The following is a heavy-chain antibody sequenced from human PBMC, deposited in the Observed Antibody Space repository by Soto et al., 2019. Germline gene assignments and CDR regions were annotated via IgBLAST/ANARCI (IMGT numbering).Heavy chain of an antibody. CDR1: GYTFTGYY. J-gene: IGHJ4*02. D-gene: IGHD3-10*01. CDR3: EAAFWFGEYLPVFDY. Sequence: ASVKVSCKASGYTFTGYYMHWVRQAPGQGLEWMGWINPNCGGTNYAQKFQGRVTMTRDTSISTAYMELSSLRSEDTAVYYCEAAFWFGEYLPVFDYWGQGTLVTVS. V-gene: IGHV1-2*02. CDR2: INPNCGGT.